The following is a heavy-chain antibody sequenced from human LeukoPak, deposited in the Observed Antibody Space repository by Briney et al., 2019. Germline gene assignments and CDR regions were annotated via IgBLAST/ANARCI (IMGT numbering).Heavy chain of an antibody. CDR3: ARQSLLAVAGVFDY. CDR1: GGSFSGYY. Sequence: SETLSLTCAVYGGSFSGYYWSWIRQPPGKGLEWIGEINHSGSTNYNPSLKSRVTISVDTSKNQFSLKLSSVTAADTAVYYCARQSLLAVAGVFDYWGQGTLVTVSS. D-gene: IGHD6-19*01. CDR2: INHSGST. J-gene: IGHJ4*02. V-gene: IGHV4-34*01.